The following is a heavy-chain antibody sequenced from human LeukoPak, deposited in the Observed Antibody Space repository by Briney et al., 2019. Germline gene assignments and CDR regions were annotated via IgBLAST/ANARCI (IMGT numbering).Heavy chain of an antibody. CDR3: ARHVGGTTYDY. Sequence: SETLSLTCTVSGGSISSYYWSWIRQPPGKGLEWIGYVSYSGSTNYDPSLKSRVTISLGTSSNQFSLKLSSVTAADTAVYYCARHVGGTTYDYWGQGTLVTVSS. D-gene: IGHD2-2*01. J-gene: IGHJ4*02. V-gene: IGHV4-59*08. CDR2: VSYSGST. CDR1: GGSISSYY.